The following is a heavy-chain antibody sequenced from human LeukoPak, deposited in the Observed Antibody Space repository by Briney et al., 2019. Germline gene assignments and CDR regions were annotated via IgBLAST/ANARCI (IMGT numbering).Heavy chain of an antibody. CDR1: GGTFSSYA. CDR3: ARDVYNILPVYYDTYGMDF. D-gene: IGHD3-9*01. V-gene: IGHV1-69*13. Sequence: ASVKVSCKASGGTFSSYAISWVRQAPGQGLEWMGGIIPIFGTANYAQKFQGRVTITADESTSTAYMELSSLRSEDTAVYYCARDVYNILPVYYDTYGMDFWAKGPRSPSP. CDR2: IIPIFGTA. J-gene: IGHJ6*02.